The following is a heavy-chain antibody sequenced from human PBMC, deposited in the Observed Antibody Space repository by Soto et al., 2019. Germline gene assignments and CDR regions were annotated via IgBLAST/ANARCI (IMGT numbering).Heavy chain of an antibody. CDR3: ARAGYCTSSSCYLFEY. CDR2: IYHSGST. D-gene: IGHD2-2*03. V-gene: IGHV4-30-2*01. Sequence: SETLSLTCTVSGGSISSSSYSWSWIRQPPGKGLEWIGYIYHSGSTYYNPSLKSRVTISVDRSKNQFSLKLTSVTAADTAMYYCARAGYCTSSSCYLFEYWGQGTLVTVSS. J-gene: IGHJ4*02. CDR1: GGSISSSSYS.